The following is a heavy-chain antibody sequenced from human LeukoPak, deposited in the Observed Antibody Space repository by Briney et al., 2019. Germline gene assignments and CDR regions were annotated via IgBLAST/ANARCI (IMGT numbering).Heavy chain of an antibody. CDR2: ISSSGTTM. Sequence: GGSLRLSCAASGFTFSSYEMHWVRQAPGKRLEWIADISSSGTTMYYADSVKGRFTISRDNAKNSLYLQMDSLRAEDTAVYYCARLLVATPGADPWGQGTLVTVSS. CDR1: GFTFSSYE. J-gene: IGHJ5*02. V-gene: IGHV3-48*03. D-gene: IGHD5-12*01. CDR3: ARLLVATPGADP.